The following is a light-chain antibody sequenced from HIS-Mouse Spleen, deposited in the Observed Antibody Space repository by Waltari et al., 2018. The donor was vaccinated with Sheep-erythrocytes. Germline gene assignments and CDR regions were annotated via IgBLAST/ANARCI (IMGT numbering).Light chain of an antibody. Sequence: QSALTQPASVSGSPGQSITISCTGTSSDVGSYNLVSWYQQPPGKAPKLMIYEGRNRPSGVSNRFSGSKSGNTASLTISGLQAEDEADYYCCSYAGSSTLVFGGGTKLTVL. J-gene: IGLJ2*01. V-gene: IGLV2-23*01. CDR2: EGR. CDR3: CSYAGSSTLV. CDR1: SSDVGSYNL.